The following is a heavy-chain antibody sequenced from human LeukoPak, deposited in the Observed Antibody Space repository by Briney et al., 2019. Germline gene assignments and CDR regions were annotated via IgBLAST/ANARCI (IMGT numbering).Heavy chain of an antibody. J-gene: IGHJ1*01. Sequence: PGGSLRLSCAASGFTFNVYDMHWVRQAPGKGLEWVAFIRSDGSDKYYADSVKGRFTISRDNSWNTLYLQMNSLRAEDTAVYYCAKDRAGYCSGGSCYFHFFQHWGQGTLVTVSS. D-gene: IGHD2-15*01. CDR1: GFTFNVYD. V-gene: IGHV3-30*02. CDR3: AKDRAGYCSGGSCYFHFFQH. CDR2: IRSDGSDK.